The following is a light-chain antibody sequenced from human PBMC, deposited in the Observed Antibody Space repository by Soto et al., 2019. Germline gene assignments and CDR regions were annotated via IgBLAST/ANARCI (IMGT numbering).Light chain of an antibody. V-gene: IGLV2-8*01. Sequence: QSALTQPPSASGSPGQSVTISCTGTRDDVGGYNYVSWFQHHPGKAPKLLIYEVYKRPSGVPARFSGSKSGNTASLTVSGLQAEDEADYFCSTYTSASTSFGGGTKLTVL. CDR1: RDDVGGYNY. CDR2: EVY. J-gene: IGLJ2*01. CDR3: STYTSASTS.